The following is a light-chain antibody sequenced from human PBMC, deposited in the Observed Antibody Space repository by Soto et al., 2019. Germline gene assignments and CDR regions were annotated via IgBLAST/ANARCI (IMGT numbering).Light chain of an antibody. J-gene: IGKJ1*01. V-gene: IGKV3-15*01. CDR2: GAS. Sequence: EVVMTQSPATLSVSPGERATLSCRASENINNRLAWYQQTPGQAPRLLIYGASTRATGIPDRFRGSGSGTEFTLTIGSLQSEDFAVYYCQQYSDGPPWTFGQGTKVEIK. CDR1: ENINNR. CDR3: QQYSDGPPWT.